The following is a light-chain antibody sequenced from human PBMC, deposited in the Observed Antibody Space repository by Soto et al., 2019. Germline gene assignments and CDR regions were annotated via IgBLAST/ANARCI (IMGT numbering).Light chain of an antibody. CDR2: DAS. V-gene: IGKV3-20*01. J-gene: IGKJ3*01. CDR1: QSFSSN. Sequence: EIVMTQSPATLSVSPGERASLSCRASQSFSSNLAWYQQKPGHAPRLLIFDASSRAAGIPDSFSGSGSGTDFTLTISRLEPEDFAVYYCQQYGSAPFTFGPGTKVDIK. CDR3: QQYGSAPFT.